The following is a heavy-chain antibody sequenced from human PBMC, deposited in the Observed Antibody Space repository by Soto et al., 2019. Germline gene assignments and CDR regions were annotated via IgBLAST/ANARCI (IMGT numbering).Heavy chain of an antibody. CDR1: GFIFSNYA. V-gene: IGHV3-33*01. CDR3: ARDLVTSTSWANTLNV. CDR2: IWYDGNRE. Sequence: GGSLRLSCAAPGFIFSNYAMHWVRQAPGRGLEWVAVIWYDGNREFYADSVKGRFTISRDNFKNTLSLQMNSLRAEDTAVYYCARDLVTSTSWANTLNVWGQGTLVTVSS. J-gene: IGHJ4*02. D-gene: IGHD2-2*01.